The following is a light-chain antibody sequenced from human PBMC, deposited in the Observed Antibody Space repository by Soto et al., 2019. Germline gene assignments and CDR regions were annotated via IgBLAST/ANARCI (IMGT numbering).Light chain of an antibody. J-gene: IGLJ3*02. CDR3: ATWDDSLNGPV. CDR1: SSNLGDNT. CDR2: RNN. Sequence: QSVLTQPPSASGTPRQRVTISCSGSSSNLGDNTVNWYQQLPGTAPKLLIYRNNRRPSEVPDRFSGSKSGTSASLAISGLQSDDEADYYCATWDDSLNGPVFGGGTQLTVL. V-gene: IGLV1-44*01.